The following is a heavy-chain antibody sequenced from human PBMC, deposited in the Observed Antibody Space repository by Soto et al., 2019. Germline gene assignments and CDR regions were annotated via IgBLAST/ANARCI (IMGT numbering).Heavy chain of an antibody. Sequence: EVQLLESGGGLVQPGGSLRLSCAASGFTFSSYAMSWVRQAPGKGLEWVSAISGSGGSTYYADSVKGRFTISRDNSKNTLYLQMNSLRAEDTAVYYCAKDAAPSPWREYYFDYWGQGTLVTVSS. J-gene: IGHJ4*02. V-gene: IGHV3-23*01. CDR2: ISGSGGST. CDR3: AKDAAPSPWREYYFDY. CDR1: GFTFSSYA. D-gene: IGHD6-13*01.